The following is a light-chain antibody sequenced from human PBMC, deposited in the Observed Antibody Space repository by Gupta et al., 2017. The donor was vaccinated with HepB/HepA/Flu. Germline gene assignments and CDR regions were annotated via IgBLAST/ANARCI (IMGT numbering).Light chain of an antibody. J-gene: IGKJ3*01. CDR1: QSVSSSY. Sequence: EIVLTQSPGTLSLSPGERATLSCRASQSVSSSYLAWYQQKPGQAPRLLIYGASSRATGIPDRFSGSGSGTDFTLTIIRLEPEDLAVYYCQQDGSSHFTFGHGTKVDMK. CDR3: QQDGSSHFT. V-gene: IGKV3-20*01. CDR2: GAS.